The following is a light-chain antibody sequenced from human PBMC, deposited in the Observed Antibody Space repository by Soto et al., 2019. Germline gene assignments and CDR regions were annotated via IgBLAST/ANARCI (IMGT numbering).Light chain of an antibody. CDR1: QDISKY. Sequence: DIQLAQSPSSLSSSVGDRVTIPCQASQDISKYLNWYQQKPGKAPKIMIYDASNLGTGIPSRLSGSGSGTNLSLTITRLQPEDIATYYCQQYENLPLTFGGGTKVDIK. CDR2: DAS. J-gene: IGKJ4*01. V-gene: IGKV1-33*01. CDR3: QQYENLPLT.